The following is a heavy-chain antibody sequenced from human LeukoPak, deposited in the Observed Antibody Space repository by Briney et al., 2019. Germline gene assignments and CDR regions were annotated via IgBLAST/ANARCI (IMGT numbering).Heavy chain of an antibody. V-gene: IGHV3-23*01. D-gene: IGHD6-19*01. Sequence: PGGSLRLSCAASGFTFSSYAMSWVRQAPGKGLEWVSAISGSGGSTYYADSVKGRFTISRDNSKNTLYLQMNSLRAEDTAVYYFAKDVLIGGWFLPWFDPLGQGTLGTGS. J-gene: IGHJ5*01. CDR2: ISGSGGST. CDR1: GFTFSSYA. CDR3: AKDVLIGGWFLPWFDP.